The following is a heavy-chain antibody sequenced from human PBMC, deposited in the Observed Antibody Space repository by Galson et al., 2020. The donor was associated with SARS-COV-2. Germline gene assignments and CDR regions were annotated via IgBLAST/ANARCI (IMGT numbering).Heavy chain of an antibody. D-gene: IGHD6-19*01. J-gene: IGHJ4*02. CDR2: IYYSGST. V-gene: IGHV4-39*01. CDR1: GGSISSSSYY. CDR3: ASGRWLAGLDY. Sequence: ETSETLSLTCTVSGGSISSSSYYWGWIRQPPGKGLEWIGSIYYSGSTYYNPSLKSRVTISVDTSKNQFSLKLSSVTAADTAVYYCASGRWLAGLDYWGQGTLVTVSS.